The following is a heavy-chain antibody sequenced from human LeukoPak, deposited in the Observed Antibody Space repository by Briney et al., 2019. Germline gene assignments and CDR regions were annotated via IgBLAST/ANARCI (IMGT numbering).Heavy chain of an antibody. D-gene: IGHD5-12*01. CDR1: GFSLSSYF. J-gene: IGHJ3*02. CDR3: ARGGSSGNDYSSFDI. CDR2: IHSGGST. Sequence: GGSLRLSCAASGFSLSSYFMSWVRQAPGKGLEWVSVIHSGGSTLYTDSVKGRFTISRHNSKNTLYLQLKSLRAEDTAVYFCARGGSSGNDYSSFDIWGQGTMVTVSS. V-gene: IGHV3-53*04.